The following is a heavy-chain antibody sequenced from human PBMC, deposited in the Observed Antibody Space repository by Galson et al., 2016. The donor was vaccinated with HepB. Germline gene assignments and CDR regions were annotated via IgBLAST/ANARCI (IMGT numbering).Heavy chain of an antibody. J-gene: IGHJ4*02. CDR3: ASSTGWFDPLQY. D-gene: IGHD6-19*01. CDR1: RFTFSSHT. V-gene: IGHV3-30*04. Sequence: SLRLSCAASRFTFSSHTMHWVRQAPGKGLQWVAVISYDGSNQYYTDSVKGRFSISRDNSMDTLSLQMDSLRVEDTAVYYCASSTGWFDPLQYWGQGTLVTVSS. CDR2: ISYDGSNQ.